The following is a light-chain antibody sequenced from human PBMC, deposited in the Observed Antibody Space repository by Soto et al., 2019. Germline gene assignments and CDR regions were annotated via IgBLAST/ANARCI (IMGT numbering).Light chain of an antibody. CDR3: HQRQSWPRT. Sequence: EIVLTQSPATLSSFPGDRVTLSCRASQAVNTRLAWHQHKPGQAPRLLIYLASNRAAGVPARFSGSESGTDFTLTISGVEPEDFAVYYCHQRQSWPRTFGQGTKVDIK. CDR1: QAVNTR. CDR2: LAS. V-gene: IGKV3-11*01. J-gene: IGKJ1*01.